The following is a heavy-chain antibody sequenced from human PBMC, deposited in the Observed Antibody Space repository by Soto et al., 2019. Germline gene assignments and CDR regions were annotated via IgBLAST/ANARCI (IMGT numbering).Heavy chain of an antibody. CDR1: GGSISSYY. D-gene: IGHD6-19*01. CDR2: IYYSGST. J-gene: IGHJ3*02. CDR3: ARQKDSSGWYSTFDI. Sequence: SETLSLTCTVSGGSISSYYWSWIRQPPGKGLEWIGYIYYSGSTNYNPSLKSRVTISVDTSKNQFSLKLSSVTAADTAVYYCARQKDSSGWYSTFDIWGQGTMVTVSS. V-gene: IGHV4-59*08.